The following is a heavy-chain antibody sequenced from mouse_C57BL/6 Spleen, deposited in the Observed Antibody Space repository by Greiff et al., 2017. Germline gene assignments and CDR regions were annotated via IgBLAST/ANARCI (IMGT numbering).Heavy chain of an antibody. V-gene: IGHV1-69*01. CDR1: GYTFTSYW. CDR2: IDPSDSYT. CDR3: ARGITTVVGRGYYAMDY. J-gene: IGHJ4*01. Sequence: QVQLQQPGAELVMPGASVKLSCKASGYTFTSYWMHWVKQRPGQGLEWIGEIDPSDSYTNYNQKFKGKSTLTLDKSSSTAYMQLSSLTSEDSAVYYCARGITTVVGRGYYAMDYWGQGTSVTVSS. D-gene: IGHD1-1*01.